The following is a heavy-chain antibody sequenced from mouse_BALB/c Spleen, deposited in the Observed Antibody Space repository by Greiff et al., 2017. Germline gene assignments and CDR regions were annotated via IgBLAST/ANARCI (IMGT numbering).Heavy chain of an antibody. V-gene: IGHV2-6-7*01. CDR3: ARGDYYGSSYGYFDY. J-gene: IGHJ2*01. Sequence: QVQLKESGPGLVAPSQSLSITCTVSGFSLTGYGVNWVRQPPGKGLEWLGMIWGDGSTDYNSALKSRLSISKDNSKSQVFLKMNSLQTDDTARYYCARGDYYGSSYGYFDYWGQGTTLTVSS. CDR2: IWGDGST. CDR1: GFSLTGYG. D-gene: IGHD1-1*01.